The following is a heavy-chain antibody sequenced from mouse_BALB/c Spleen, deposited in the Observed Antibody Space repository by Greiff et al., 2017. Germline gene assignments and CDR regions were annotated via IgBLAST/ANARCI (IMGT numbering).Heavy chain of an antibody. CDR2: INPSTGYT. D-gene: IGHD1-1*01. CDR1: GYTFTSYW. Sequence: QVQLQQSGAELAKPGASVKMSCKASGYTFTSYWMHWVKQRPGQGLEWIGYINPSTGYTEYNQKFKDKATLTADKSSSTAYMQLSSLTSEDSAVYYCATYGSSSWFADWGQGTLVTVSA. V-gene: IGHV1-7*01. J-gene: IGHJ3*01. CDR3: ATYGSSSWFAD.